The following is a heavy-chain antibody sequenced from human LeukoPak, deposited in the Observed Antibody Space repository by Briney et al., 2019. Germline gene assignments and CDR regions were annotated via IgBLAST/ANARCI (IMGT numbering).Heavy chain of an antibody. J-gene: IGHJ4*02. CDR1: GITFSYCT. Sequence: SVKVSCKASGITFSYCTISWVRQAPGQGLEWMGRIIPIFGTADYAQKFQGRVTVTTDESTNTAYMELSSLRSEDTAVYYCAREPVPRSSGLQYWGQGTLVTVSS. V-gene: IGHV1-69*05. CDR2: IIPIFGTA. CDR3: AREPVPRSSGLQY. D-gene: IGHD3-22*01.